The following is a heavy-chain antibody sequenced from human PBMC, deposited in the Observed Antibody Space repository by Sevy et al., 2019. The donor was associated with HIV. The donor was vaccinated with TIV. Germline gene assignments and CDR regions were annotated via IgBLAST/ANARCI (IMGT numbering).Heavy chain of an antibody. D-gene: IGHD2-2*01. CDR3: ARYCMSTSPRNWFDP. CDR1: GGSISSGDYY. CDR2: IYYSGTT. J-gene: IGHJ5*02. Sequence: SETLSLTCTVSGGSISSGDYYWSWIRQSPGKGLEWIGYIYYSGTTYYNPSLKSRVTMSVDTSKNQFSLKLSSVTAADTAVYFCARYCMSTSPRNWFDPWGQGTLVTVSS. V-gene: IGHV4-30-4*01.